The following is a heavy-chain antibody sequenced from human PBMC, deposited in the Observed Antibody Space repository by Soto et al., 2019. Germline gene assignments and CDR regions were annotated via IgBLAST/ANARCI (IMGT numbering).Heavy chain of an antibody. V-gene: IGHV6-1*01. J-gene: IGHJ6*02. CDR3: AREEIAARLNYYYGMDV. D-gene: IGHD6-6*01. CDR1: GDSVSSNSAA. Sequence: SQTLSLTCAISGDSVSSNSAAWNWIRQSPSRGLEWLGRTYYRSKWYNDYAVSVKSRITINPDTSKNQFSLQLNSVTPEDTAVYYCAREEIAARLNYYYGMDVWGQGTTVTVSS. CDR2: TYYRSKWYN.